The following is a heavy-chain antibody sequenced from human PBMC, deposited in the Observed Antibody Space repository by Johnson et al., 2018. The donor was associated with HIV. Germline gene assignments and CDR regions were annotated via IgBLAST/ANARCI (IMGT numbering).Heavy chain of an antibody. CDR3: ARRWELHSNAFDI. J-gene: IGHJ3*02. V-gene: IGHV3-74*02. Sequence: VQLVESGGGLVQPGGSLRLSCAASGFTFSSYWMHWVRQAPGKGLVWVSRINSDGSSTSYADSVKGRFTISRDNAKNSLYLKMNNLRAEDTALYYCARRWELHSNAFDIWGQGTMVTVSS. CDR1: GFTFSSYW. CDR2: INSDGSST. D-gene: IGHD1-26*01.